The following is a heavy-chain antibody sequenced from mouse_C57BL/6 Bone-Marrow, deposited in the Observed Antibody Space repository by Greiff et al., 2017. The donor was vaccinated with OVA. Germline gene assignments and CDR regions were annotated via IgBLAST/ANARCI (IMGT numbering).Heavy chain of an antibody. D-gene: IGHD1-1*01. CDR2: INYDGSST. J-gene: IGHJ4*01. Sequence: EVMLVESEGGLVQPGSSMKLSCTASGFTFSDYYMAWVRQVPEKGLEWVANINYDGSSTYYLDSLKSRFIISRDNAKNILYLQMSRLKSEDTATYYCAREDYYGLYYAMDYWGQGTSVTVSS. CDR3: AREDYYGLYYAMDY. CDR1: GFTFSDYY. V-gene: IGHV5-16*01.